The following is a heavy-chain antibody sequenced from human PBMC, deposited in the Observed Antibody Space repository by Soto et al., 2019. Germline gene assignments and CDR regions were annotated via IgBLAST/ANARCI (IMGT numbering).Heavy chain of an antibody. D-gene: IGHD3-10*01. CDR1: GFTFSSSW. J-gene: IGHJ4*02. V-gene: IGHV3-74*01. Sequence: GSLILAVAASGFTFSSSWMHWVRQTPGKGPMWISHINTDGSGTTYADSVKGRFTISRDNAKNTLYLQMNSLRAEDTAVYYCGRDWFGEFFWGQGTLVTVSS. CDR3: GRDWFGEFF. CDR2: INTDGSGT.